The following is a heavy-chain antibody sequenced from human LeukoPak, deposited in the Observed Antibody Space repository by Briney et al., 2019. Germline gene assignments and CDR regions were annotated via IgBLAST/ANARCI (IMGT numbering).Heavy chain of an antibody. CDR2: IKQDGSEK. J-gene: IGHJ6*02. CDR3: ARDPTLEWLLYRFYYYGMDV. CDR1: GFTFSSYW. V-gene: IGHV3-7*01. Sequence: PWGSLRLSCAASGFTFSSYWMSWVRQAPGKGLEWVANIKQDGSEKYYVDSVKGRFTISRDNAKNSLYLQMNGLRAEDTAVYYCARDPTLEWLLYRFYYYGMDVWGQGTTVTVSS. D-gene: IGHD3-3*01.